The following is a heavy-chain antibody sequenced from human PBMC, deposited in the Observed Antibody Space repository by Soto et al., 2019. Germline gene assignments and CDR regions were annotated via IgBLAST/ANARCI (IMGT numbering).Heavy chain of an antibody. D-gene: IGHD2-15*01. CDR3: ARDRGFCSGGTCSLFDL. CDR1: GFPFSYHG. J-gene: IGHJ4*02. CDR2: MSYDGSSQ. V-gene: IGHV3-30*03. Sequence: QVQLVESGGGVVQPGRSLRLSCAASGFPFSYHGMHWFRQAPGKGLEWLAVMSYDGSSQYYADSVKGRFTISRDNSKNTLYLQMNSLRDEDTGVYYCARDRGFCSGGTCSLFDLWGQGTLVTVSS.